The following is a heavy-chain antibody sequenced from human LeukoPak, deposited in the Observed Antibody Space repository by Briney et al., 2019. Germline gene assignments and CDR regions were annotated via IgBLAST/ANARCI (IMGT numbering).Heavy chain of an antibody. D-gene: IGHD6-6*01. CDR1: GFTFSDYY. Sequence: GGSLRLSCAASGFTFSDYYMSWIRQAPGKGLEWVSYISSSGSTIYYADSVKGRFTISRDNAKSSLYLQMNSLRAEDTAVYYCASPFSSSTYYDAFDIWGQGTMVTVSS. V-gene: IGHV3-11*01. CDR2: ISSSGSTI. CDR3: ASPFSSSTYYDAFDI. J-gene: IGHJ3*02.